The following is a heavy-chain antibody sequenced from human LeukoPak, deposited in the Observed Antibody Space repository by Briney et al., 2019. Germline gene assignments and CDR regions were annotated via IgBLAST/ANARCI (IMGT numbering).Heavy chain of an antibody. CDR3: AKDEDSSGVFNY. CDR1: GFTFSSYG. Sequence: PGGSLRLSCAASGFTFSSYGMHWVRQAPGKGLEWVAVISYDGSNKYYADSVKGRFTISRDNSKNTLYLQMNSLRAEDTAVYYCAKDEDSSGVFNYWGQGTLVTVSS. J-gene: IGHJ4*02. CDR2: ISYDGSNK. D-gene: IGHD3-22*01. V-gene: IGHV3-30*18.